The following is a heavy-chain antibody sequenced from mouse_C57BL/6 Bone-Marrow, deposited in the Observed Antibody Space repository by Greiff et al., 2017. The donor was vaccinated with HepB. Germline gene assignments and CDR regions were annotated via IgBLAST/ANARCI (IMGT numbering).Heavy chain of an antibody. D-gene: IGHD1-1*01. V-gene: IGHV3-8*01. J-gene: IGHJ1*03. CDR2: ISYSGST. Sequence: VQLKESGPGLAKPSQTLSLTCSVTGYSITSDYWNWIRKFPGNKLEYMGYISYSGSTYYNPSLKSRISITRDTSKNQYYLQLNSVTTEDTATYYCARGDYYGSSYWYFDVWGTGTTVTVSS. CDR1: GYSITSDY. CDR3: ARGDYYGSSYWYFDV.